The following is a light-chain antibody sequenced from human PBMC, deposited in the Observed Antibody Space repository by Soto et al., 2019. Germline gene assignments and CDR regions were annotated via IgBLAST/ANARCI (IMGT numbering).Light chain of an antibody. CDR3: QQLNSYYIVT. Sequence: DIQLTQSPSFLSASVGDRVTITCRASQDISSYLAWYQQKPGKAPNLLIFGASSLQSGAPSRFSGSGSGTEFTLTISSLQPADFATYYCQQLNSYYIVTFGPGTKVDIK. J-gene: IGKJ3*01. V-gene: IGKV1-9*01. CDR1: QDISSY. CDR2: GAS.